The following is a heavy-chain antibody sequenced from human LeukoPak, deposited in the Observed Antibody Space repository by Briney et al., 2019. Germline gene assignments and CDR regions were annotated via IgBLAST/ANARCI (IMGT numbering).Heavy chain of an antibody. V-gene: IGHV3-48*01. Sequence: GGSLRLSCAASGFTFSTYGMSWVRQAPGQGLEWVSYISSGSPSTYYGDSVKGRFTISRDNAKNSLYLQMNSLRVGDTAVYYCARGAATRYYYMDVWGKGTTVTVSS. CDR2: ISSGSPST. CDR1: GFTFSTYG. J-gene: IGHJ6*03. CDR3: ARGAATRYYYMDV. D-gene: IGHD2-15*01.